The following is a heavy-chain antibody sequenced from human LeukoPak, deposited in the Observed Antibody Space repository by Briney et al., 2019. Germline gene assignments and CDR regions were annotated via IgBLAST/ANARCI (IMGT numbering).Heavy chain of an antibody. Sequence: GGSLRLSCAASGFTFSSYSMNWVRQAPGKGLEWVSSISSSSSYIYYADSVKGRFTISRDNAKNSLYLQMNSLRAEDTAVYYCAKGLIAARLTPFDYWGQGTLVTVSS. V-gene: IGHV3-21*01. CDR2: ISSSSSYI. J-gene: IGHJ4*02. CDR3: AKGLIAARLTPFDY. CDR1: GFTFSSYS. D-gene: IGHD6-6*01.